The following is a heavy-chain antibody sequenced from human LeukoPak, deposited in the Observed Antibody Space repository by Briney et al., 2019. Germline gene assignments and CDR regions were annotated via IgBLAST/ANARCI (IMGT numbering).Heavy chain of an antibody. CDR1: GYSFTSYW. CDR2: IDPSDSYT. CDR3: ARHREWLVYYYYGMDV. V-gene: IGHV5-10-1*01. D-gene: IGHD3-3*01. Sequence: GESLKISCKGSGYSFTSYWISWVRPMPGKGLEWMGRIDPSDSYTNYSPSFQGHVTISADKSISTAYLQWSSLKASDTAMYYCARHREWLVYYYYGMDVWGQGTTVTVSS. J-gene: IGHJ6*02.